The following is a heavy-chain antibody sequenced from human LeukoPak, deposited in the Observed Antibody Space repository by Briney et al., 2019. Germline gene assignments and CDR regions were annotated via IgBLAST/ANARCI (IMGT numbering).Heavy chain of an antibody. J-gene: IGHJ4*02. CDR2: ISGSGGST. CDR1: GFTFSSYA. CDR3: AKDLGYSSGYYVFDY. D-gene: IGHD3-22*01. V-gene: IGHV3-23*01. Sequence: GGSLRLSCAASGFTFSSYAMSWVSQAPGKGLEWVSAISGSGGSTYYADSVKGRFTISRDNSKNTLYLQMNSLRAEDTAVYYCAKDLGYSSGYYVFDYWGQGTLVTVSS.